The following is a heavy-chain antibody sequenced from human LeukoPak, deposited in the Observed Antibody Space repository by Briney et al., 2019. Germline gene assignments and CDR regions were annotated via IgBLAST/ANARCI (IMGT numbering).Heavy chain of an antibody. D-gene: IGHD5-12*01. V-gene: IGHV3-7*04. CDR1: GFSFSSHW. J-gene: IGHJ3*02. CDR2: IKHDGSEK. Sequence: GGSLRLSCADSGFSFSSHWMSWVRQAPGKGLEWVANIKHDGSEKYYVDSVKGRFAISRDNAKNSLYLQMNSLRAEDTAVYYCARALTGGYTFDAFDMWGQGTMATVSS. CDR3: ARALTGGYTFDAFDM.